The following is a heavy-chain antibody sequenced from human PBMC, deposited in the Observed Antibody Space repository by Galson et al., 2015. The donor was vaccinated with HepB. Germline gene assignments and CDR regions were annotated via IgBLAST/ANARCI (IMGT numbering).Heavy chain of an antibody. V-gene: IGHV3-15*05. CDR3: ATDHHSRGWSGPL. CDR1: GFAFDNAW. Sequence: SLRLSCAASGFAFDNAWMNWVRQAPGKGLEWVGLIISKNDGGRIDYAAPVKGRFSISRDDSKNTVYLQMNSLKTEDTGVYFCATDHHSRGWSGPLWGQGTMVTVSS. CDR2: IISKNDGGRI. J-gene: IGHJ3*01. D-gene: IGHD2-15*01.